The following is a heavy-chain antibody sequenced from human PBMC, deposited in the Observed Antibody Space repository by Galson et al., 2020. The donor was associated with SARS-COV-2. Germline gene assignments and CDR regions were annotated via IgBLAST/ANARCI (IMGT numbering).Heavy chain of an antibody. J-gene: IGHJ4*02. CDR1: GGSISSGGYY. V-gene: IGHV4-31*03. CDR2: TYYSGST. CDR3: ASALTPYYFDY. Sequence: SETLSLTCTVSGGSISSGGYYWRWTSQPPGKGLEWIGYTYYSGSTYYTPSLQSRVTISVETSKNQFSMKLSSVTAADTAVYYCASALTPYYFDYWGQGTLVTVSS.